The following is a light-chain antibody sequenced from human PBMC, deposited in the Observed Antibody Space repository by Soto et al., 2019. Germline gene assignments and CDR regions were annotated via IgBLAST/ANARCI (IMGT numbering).Light chain of an antibody. CDR1: QSVSGW. Sequence: DIQMTQSPSSFSASTGDRVTVTCRASQSVSGWLAWYQQKPGEAPKLLIYDASALPRGAPSRFSGSGSGTKFTLTIASLQPDDFATYYCQQYETFSGTFGPGTKVDIK. V-gene: IGKV1-5*01. CDR2: DAS. CDR3: QQYETFSGT. J-gene: IGKJ1*01.